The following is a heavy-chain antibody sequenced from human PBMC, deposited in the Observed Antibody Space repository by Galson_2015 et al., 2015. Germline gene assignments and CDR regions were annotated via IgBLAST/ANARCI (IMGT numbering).Heavy chain of an antibody. J-gene: IGHJ4*02. Sequence: SLRLSCEASGFTFSSYGMYWVRQAPGKGLEWVAVISSGVSNKYYADSVKGRFTISRDNSKYTLYLQMSSLRAEEPAVYYCVKDGGAYDTSCYPLYYWGQGTLVTVSS. CDR2: ISSGVSNK. D-gene: IGHD3-22*01. V-gene: IGHV3-30*18. CDR3: VKDGGAYDTSCYPLYY. CDR1: GFTFSSYG.